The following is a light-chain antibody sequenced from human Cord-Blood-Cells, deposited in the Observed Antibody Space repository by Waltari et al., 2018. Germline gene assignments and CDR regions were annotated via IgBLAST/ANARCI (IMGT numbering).Light chain of an antibody. CDR1: QSISSY. J-gene: IGKJ4*01. CDR3: QQSYSTPLT. V-gene: IGKV1-39*01. CDR2: AAS. Sequence: DIQMTQSPSSLSASVGDRVTITCRASQSISSYLNWYQQKPGKAPKLLSYAASSLHSGVPSRFSGSGSGTDFTRTISSLQPEDFATYYCQQSYSTPLTGGGGTKVEIK.